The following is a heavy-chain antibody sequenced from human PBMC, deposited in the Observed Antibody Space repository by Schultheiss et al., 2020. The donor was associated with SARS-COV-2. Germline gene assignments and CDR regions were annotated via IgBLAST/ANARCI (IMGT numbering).Heavy chain of an antibody. Sequence: GESLKISCAASGFTFSSYSMNWVRQAPGKGLEWVSCISSSSSYIHYADSVKGRFTISRDNAKNSLYLQMNSLRAEDTAVYYCAREGKGIQLWSERYYFDYWGQGTLVTVSS. D-gene: IGHD5-18*01. CDR2: ISSSSSYI. CDR1: GFTFSSYS. J-gene: IGHJ4*02. V-gene: IGHV3-21*01. CDR3: AREGKGIQLWSERYYFDY.